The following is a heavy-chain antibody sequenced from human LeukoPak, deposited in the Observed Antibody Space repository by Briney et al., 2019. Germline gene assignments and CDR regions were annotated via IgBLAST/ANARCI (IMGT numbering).Heavy chain of an antibody. CDR1: GFSVSTNY. Sequence: GGSLRLSCAATGFSVSTNYMTWVRQAPGKGLAWVSLIYSGGSIYYADSVKDRFTISRDNSKNTLYLQMNSLRAEDTAIYYCASTNDFWSGYYLDYWGQGTLVTVSS. J-gene: IGHJ4*02. CDR3: ASTNDFWSGYYLDY. CDR2: IYSGGSI. D-gene: IGHD3-3*01. V-gene: IGHV3-53*01.